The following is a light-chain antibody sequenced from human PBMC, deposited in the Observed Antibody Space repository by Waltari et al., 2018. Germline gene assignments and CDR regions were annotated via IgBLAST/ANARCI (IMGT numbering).Light chain of an antibody. Sequence: DIQLTQSPSSLSASVGDRVAITCRSSYSISSYLHWYQQKPGKSPSLLISGASSLEGGVSSRFSGSGSGTEFTLSITSLQPDDIATYFCQQSYHMPWTFGQGTRVEIE. V-gene: IGKV1-39*01. CDR2: GAS. CDR3: QQSYHMPWT. J-gene: IGKJ1*01. CDR1: YSISSY.